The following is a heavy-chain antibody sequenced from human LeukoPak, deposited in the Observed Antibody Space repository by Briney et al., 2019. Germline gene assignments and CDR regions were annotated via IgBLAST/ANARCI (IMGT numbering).Heavy chain of an antibody. Sequence: GGSLRLSCAVSGITLSNYGMSWVRQTPGKGLEWVAGISDSGGRTNYADSVKGRFTISRDNPKNTLYLQMNSLRAEDTAVYYCARRGYSKRSNWFDPWGQGTLVTVSS. V-gene: IGHV3-23*01. CDR2: ISDSGGRT. J-gene: IGHJ5*02. CDR3: ARRGYSKRSNWFDP. CDR1: GITLSNYG. D-gene: IGHD6-13*01.